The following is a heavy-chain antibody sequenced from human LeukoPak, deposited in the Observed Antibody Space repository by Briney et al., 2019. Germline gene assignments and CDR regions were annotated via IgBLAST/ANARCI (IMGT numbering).Heavy chain of an antibody. CDR2: INHSGST. V-gene: IGHV4-34*01. D-gene: IGHD3-22*01. CDR3: ARGGRVDFTYYYYMDV. J-gene: IGHJ6*03. Sequence: SETLSLTCAVYGGSFSGYYWSWIRQPPGKGLEWIGEINHSGSTNYNPSLKSRVTISVDMSKNQFSLKLSSVTAADTAVYYCARGGRVDFTYYYYMDVWGKGTTVTVSS. CDR1: GGSFSGYY.